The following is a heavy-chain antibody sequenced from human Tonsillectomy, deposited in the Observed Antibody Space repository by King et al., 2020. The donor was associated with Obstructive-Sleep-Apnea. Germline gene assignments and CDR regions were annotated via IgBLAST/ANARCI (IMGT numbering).Heavy chain of an antibody. D-gene: IGHD6-13*01. CDR1: GFTFSSFG. J-gene: IGHJ3*02. CDR2: FSYDGSNK. Sequence: QVQLVESGGGVVQPGRSLRLSCAASGFTFSSFGMHWVRQAPGKGLEWVAVFSYDGSNKYYADSVKGRFTISRDNCKNTLYLQMNSLRAEDTAVYYCAKDLFVDSSSWYGGAFDIWGQGTMVTVSS. V-gene: IGHV3-30*18. CDR3: AKDLFVDSSSWYGGAFDI.